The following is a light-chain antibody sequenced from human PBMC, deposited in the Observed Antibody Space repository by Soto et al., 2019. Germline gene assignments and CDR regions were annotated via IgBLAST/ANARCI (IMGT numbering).Light chain of an antibody. CDR1: QSVSSSH. J-gene: IGKJ1*01. V-gene: IGKV3-20*01. CDR2: GAY. CDR3: QPYGSSPWT. Sequence: EIVMTQSPATLSVSPGARATLSGRASQSVSSSHLAWYQQKPGQAPRLLIYGAYSRATGITDRFSGSGSGTDFTLTISRLEPEDFAVYYCQPYGSSPWTVGQVTKVEIK.